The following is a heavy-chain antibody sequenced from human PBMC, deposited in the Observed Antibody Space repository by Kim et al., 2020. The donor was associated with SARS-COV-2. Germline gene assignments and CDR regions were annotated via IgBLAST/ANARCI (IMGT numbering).Heavy chain of an antibody. CDR2: IYHSGST. V-gene: IGHV4-4*02. CDR1: GGSISSSNW. CDR3: ARVPGLLSRGAYYFDY. J-gene: IGHJ4*02. Sequence: SETLSLTCAVSGGSISSSNWWSWVRQPPGKGLEWIGEIYHSGSTNYNPSLKSRVTISVDKSKNQFSLKLSSVTAADTAVYYCARVPGLLSRGAYYFDYWGQGTLVTVSS. D-gene: IGHD6-19*01.